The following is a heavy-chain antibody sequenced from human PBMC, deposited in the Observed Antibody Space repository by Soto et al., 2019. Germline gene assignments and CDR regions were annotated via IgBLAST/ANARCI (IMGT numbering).Heavy chain of an antibody. CDR2: ISSGSSYI. CDR3: ARDILSGGAYPDS. D-gene: IGHD3-10*01. CDR1: GFTFSTYT. J-gene: IGHJ5*01. Sequence: GGSLRLSCAASGFTFSTYTMNWVRQAPGKGLEWISSISSGSSYIYYAGSVKGRFTIARDNAKNSLFLQMNSLRADDTAVYYCARDILSGGAYPDSWGQGTKVTVSS. V-gene: IGHV3-21*01.